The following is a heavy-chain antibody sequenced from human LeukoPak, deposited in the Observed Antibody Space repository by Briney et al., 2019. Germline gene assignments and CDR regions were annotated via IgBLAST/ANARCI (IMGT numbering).Heavy chain of an antibody. CDR2: IIPILGIA. CDR1: GYTFTSYY. J-gene: IGHJ4*02. Sequence: SVKVSCKASGYTFTSYYMHWVRQAPGQGLEWMGRIIPILGIANCAQKFQGRVTITADKSTSTAYMELSSLRSEDTAVYYCADSSSSTTNYWGQGTLVTVSS. CDR3: ADSSSSTTNY. V-gene: IGHV1-69*02. D-gene: IGHD6-13*01.